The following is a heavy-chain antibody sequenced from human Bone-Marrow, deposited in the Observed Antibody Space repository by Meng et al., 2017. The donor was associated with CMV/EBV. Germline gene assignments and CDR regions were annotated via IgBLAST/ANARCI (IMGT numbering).Heavy chain of an antibody. CDR2: ISSSSSTI. V-gene: IGHV3-48*01. CDR3: ARVGIAARLGWFDP. CDR1: GFTFSSYT. D-gene: IGHD6-6*01. J-gene: IGHJ5*02. Sequence: GGSLRLSCAASGFTFSSYTMNWVRQAPGKGLEWVSYISSSSSTIYYADSVKGRFTISRDNSKNTLYLQMNSLRAEDTAVYYCARVGIAARLGWFDPWGQGTLVTVSS.